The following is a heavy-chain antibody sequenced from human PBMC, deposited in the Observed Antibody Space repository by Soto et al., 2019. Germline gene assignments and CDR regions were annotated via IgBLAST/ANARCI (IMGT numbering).Heavy chain of an antibody. Sequence: GGSLRLSCAASGFTFNNSAMTWVRQAPGQGLEWVASISENGGSRGGTYYADSVKGRFTISRDNSKNTLYLQVDSLTGADTAVYYCASAKAVVFAPLGIWGQGALVTVSS. V-gene: IGHV3-23*01. J-gene: IGHJ3*02. D-gene: IGHD2-21*01. CDR1: GFTFNNSA. CDR2: ISENGGSRGGT. CDR3: ASAKAVVFAPLGI.